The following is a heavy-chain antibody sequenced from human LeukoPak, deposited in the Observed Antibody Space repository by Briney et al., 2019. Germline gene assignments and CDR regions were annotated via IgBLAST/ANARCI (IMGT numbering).Heavy chain of an antibody. CDR2: INPSGGST. CDR3: ARDLEWLYPRGAFDI. CDR1: GYTFTSYS. Sequence: ASVKVSCKASGYTFTSYSIHWVRQAPGQGLEWLGIINPSGGSTTYAQKFQGRVTMTSDTSISTAYMELSRLRSDDTAVYYCARDLEWLYPRGAFDIWGQGTMVTVSS. D-gene: IGHD3-3*01. J-gene: IGHJ3*02. V-gene: IGHV1-46*01.